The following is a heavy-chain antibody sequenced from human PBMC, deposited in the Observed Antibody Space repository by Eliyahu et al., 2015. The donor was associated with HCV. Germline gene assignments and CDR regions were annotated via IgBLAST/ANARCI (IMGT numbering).Heavy chain of an antibody. CDR1: GSSISSGYF. J-gene: IGHJ5*02. Sequence: QVQLQESGPGLVKPSETLSLTCTVSGSSISSGYFWGWIRQPPGKGLEWTGSINEFGNTYYNPSLKSRVTISVDTSKNLFSLSLTSVTAADTAVYYCARGGNWIHVGSFDPWGQGTLVTVSS. CDR3: ARGGNWIHVGSFDP. V-gene: IGHV4-38-2*02. D-gene: IGHD4-23*01. CDR2: INEFGNT.